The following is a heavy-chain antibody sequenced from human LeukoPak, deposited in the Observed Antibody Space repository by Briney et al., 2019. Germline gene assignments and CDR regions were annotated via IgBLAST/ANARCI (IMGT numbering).Heavy chain of an antibody. V-gene: IGHV3-30-3*01. Sequence: GRSLRLSCAASGFTFSSYAMHWVRQAPGKGLEWVAVISYDGSNKYYADSVKGRFTISRDNSKNTLYLQMNSLRAEDTAVYYCARTLWFGELLPNYYGMDVWGQGTTVTVSS. CDR2: ISYDGSNK. CDR1: GFTFSSYA. CDR3: ARTLWFGELLPNYYGMDV. J-gene: IGHJ6*02. D-gene: IGHD3-10*01.